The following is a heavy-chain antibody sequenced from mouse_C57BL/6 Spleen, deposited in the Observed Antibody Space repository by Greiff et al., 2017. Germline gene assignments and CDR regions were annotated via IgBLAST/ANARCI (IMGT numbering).Heavy chain of an antibody. V-gene: IGHV1-82*01. Sequence: QVQLQQSGPELVKPGASVKISCKASGYAFRSSWMNWVKQRPGKGLEWIGRIYPGDGDTNYNGKFKGKATLTADKSSSTAYMQLSSLTSEDSAVYFCARGIGNYFDYWGQGTTRTVSS. CDR3: ARGIGNYFDY. J-gene: IGHJ2*01. CDR2: IYPGDGDT. CDR1: GYAFRSSW. D-gene: IGHD1-1*02.